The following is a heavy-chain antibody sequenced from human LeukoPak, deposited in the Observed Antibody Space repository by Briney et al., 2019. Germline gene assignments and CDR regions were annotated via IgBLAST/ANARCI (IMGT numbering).Heavy chain of an antibody. CDR2: ISAYNGNT. D-gene: IGHD2-2*01. V-gene: IGHV1-18*01. CDR3: ARGNGYCSSTSCYYYFDY. J-gene: IGHJ4*02. Sequence: ASVKVSCKASGYTFTSYGISWVRQAPGQGLEWMGWISAYNGNTNYAQKLQGRVTMTTDTSTSTAYMELRSLRSDDTAVYYCARGNGYCSSTSCYYYFDYWGQGTLVTVSS. CDR1: GYTFTSYG.